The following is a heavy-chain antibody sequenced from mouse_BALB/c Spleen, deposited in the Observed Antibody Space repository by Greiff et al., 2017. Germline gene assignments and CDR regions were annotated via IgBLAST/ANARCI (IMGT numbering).Heavy chain of an antibody. CDR1: GYSITSGYY. J-gene: IGHJ2*01. CDR2: ISYDGSN. Sequence: ESGPGLVKPSQSLSLTCSVTGYSITSGYYWNWIRQFPGNKLEWMGYISYDGSNNYNPSLKNRISITRDTSKNQFFLKLNSVTTEDTATYYCARSITTVVDYYFDYWGQGTTLTVSS. D-gene: IGHD1-1*01. CDR3: ARSITTVVDYYFDY. V-gene: IGHV3-6*02.